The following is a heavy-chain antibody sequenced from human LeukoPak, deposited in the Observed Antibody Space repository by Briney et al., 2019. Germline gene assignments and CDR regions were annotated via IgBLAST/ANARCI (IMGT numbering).Heavy chain of an antibody. CDR1: GDSNLNYW. CDR3: ARVGGSLELIL. Sequence: GGSLRLSCAATGDSNLNYWMIWGGQAPGKGLEWVANIRQDGSEKFYVDSVKGRFTISRDNDKSSLYLQMNSLRGEGTAVYFSARVGGSLELILWGQGTLVTVS. CDR2: IRQDGSEK. V-gene: IGHV3-7*01. J-gene: IGHJ4*02. D-gene: IGHD2-15*01.